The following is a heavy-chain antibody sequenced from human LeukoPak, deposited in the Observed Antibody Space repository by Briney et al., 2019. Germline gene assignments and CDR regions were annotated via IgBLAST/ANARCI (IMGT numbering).Heavy chain of an antibody. J-gene: IGHJ5*02. CDR3: ARLVGDGGYCSGGSCSRPWFDP. CDR2: IYYSGST. Sequence: SETLSLTCTVSGGSISSYYWSWIRQPPGKGLEWIGYIYYSGSTNYNPSLKSRVTISVDTSKNQFSLKLSSVTAAGTAVYYCARLVGDGGYCSGGSCSRPWFDPWGQGTLVTVSS. CDR1: GGSISSYY. V-gene: IGHV4-59*01. D-gene: IGHD2-15*01.